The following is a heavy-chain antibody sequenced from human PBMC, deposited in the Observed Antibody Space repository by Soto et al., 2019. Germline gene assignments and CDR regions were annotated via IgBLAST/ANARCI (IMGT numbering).Heavy chain of an antibody. J-gene: IGHJ4*02. Sequence: SVKVSCKASGGTFSNYAIAWVRQAPGQGLEWMGGIIPISGTANYAQKFQGRVTITGDESTGTAYMELSSLRSEDTAVYYCARSFVVVTALDYWGQGTLVTVSS. CDR3: ARSFVVVTALDY. V-gene: IGHV1-69*13. D-gene: IGHD2-21*02. CDR1: GGTFSNYA. CDR2: IIPISGTA.